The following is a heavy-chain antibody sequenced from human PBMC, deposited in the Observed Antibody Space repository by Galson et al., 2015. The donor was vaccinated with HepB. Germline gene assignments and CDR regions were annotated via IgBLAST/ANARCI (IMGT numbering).Heavy chain of an antibody. Sequence: SLRLSCAAPGFTFNSHGMHWVRQAPGKGLEWVGFRHYDGINKYYADSLKGRLTISRDNSKNTIFLQMNSLRAEDTALYYCARDEGRSGTRELGNWGQGTLVTVSS. CDR3: ARDEGRSGTRELGN. CDR1: GFTFNSHG. V-gene: IGHV3-30*02. CDR2: RHYDGINK. J-gene: IGHJ4*02. D-gene: IGHD1-1*01.